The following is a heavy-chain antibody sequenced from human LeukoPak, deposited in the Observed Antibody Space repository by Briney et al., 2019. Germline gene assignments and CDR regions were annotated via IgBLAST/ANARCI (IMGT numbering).Heavy chain of an antibody. CDR3: ARDGVTIPGRYFGL. Sequence: SETLSLTCTVSGGSISSYYWSWIRQPPGKGLEWIGYIYYSGSTNYNPSLKSRVTISVDTSKNQFSLKLSSVTAADTAVYYCARDGVTIPGRYFGLWGRGTLVTVSS. V-gene: IGHV4-59*01. J-gene: IGHJ2*01. CDR2: IYYSGST. CDR1: GGSISSYY. D-gene: IGHD3-9*01.